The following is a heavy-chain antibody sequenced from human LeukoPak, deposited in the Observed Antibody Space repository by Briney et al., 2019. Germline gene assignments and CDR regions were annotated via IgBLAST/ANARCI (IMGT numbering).Heavy chain of an antibody. D-gene: IGHD2-2*01. CDR3: AKDPYGTRYFDY. V-gene: IGHV3-23*01. Sequence: PGVSLRLSCAASGFTFSKNAMSWVRQAPGKGLEWVSSLSGSGADTYYADPVKGRFTISRDNAKNTAYLQMNSLRAEDTAVYYCAKDPYGTRYFDYWGQGTLVTAS. CDR1: GFTFSKNA. CDR2: LSGSGADT. J-gene: IGHJ4*02.